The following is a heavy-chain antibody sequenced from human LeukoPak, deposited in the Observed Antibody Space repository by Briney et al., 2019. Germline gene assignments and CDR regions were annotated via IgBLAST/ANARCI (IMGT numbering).Heavy chain of an antibody. CDR1: GFSVSSNY. Sequence: PGGSLRLSCAASGFSVSSNYMSWVRQAPGKGLEWVSVIYSGGSTNYADSVKGRFTISRDNSKNTLYLQMNSLRAEDTAVYYCARASGCSSTSCALSDYWGQGTLVTVSS. CDR3: ARASGCSSTSCALSDY. D-gene: IGHD2-2*01. CDR2: IYSGGST. V-gene: IGHV3-66*01. J-gene: IGHJ4*02.